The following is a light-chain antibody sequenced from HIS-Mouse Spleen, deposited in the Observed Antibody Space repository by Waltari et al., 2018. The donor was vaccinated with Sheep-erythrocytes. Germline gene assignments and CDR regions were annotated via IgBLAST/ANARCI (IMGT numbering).Light chain of an antibody. CDR3: SSYAGSNNYV. CDR2: EVS. Sequence: QSALTQPPSASGSPGQSVTIPFPGTSSYVGGYNYVPWYQPHPGKAPKLMIYEVSKRPSGVPDRFSGSKSGNTASLTVSGLQAEDEADYYCSSYAGSNNYVFGTGTKVTVL. CDR1: SSYVGGYNY. V-gene: IGLV2-8*01. J-gene: IGLJ1*01.